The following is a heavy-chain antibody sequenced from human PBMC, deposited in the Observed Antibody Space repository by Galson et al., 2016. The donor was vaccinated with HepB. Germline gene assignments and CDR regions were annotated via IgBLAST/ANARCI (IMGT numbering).Heavy chain of an antibody. CDR1: GFTFSRYT. J-gene: IGHJ3*02. CDR3: ARVSFFRAFDI. Sequence: SLRLSCAASGFTFSRYTMCWVRRAPGKGLEWVSSISSTSKYQSYADSVRGRFIISRDTAKTSLDLQMNSLRAEDSAIYYCARVSFFRAFDIWGQGTMVTVSS. D-gene: IGHD2/OR15-2a*01. V-gene: IGHV3-21*01. CDR2: ISSTSKYQ.